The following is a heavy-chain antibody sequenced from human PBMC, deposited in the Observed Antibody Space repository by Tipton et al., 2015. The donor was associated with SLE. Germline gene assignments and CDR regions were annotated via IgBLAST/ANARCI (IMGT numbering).Heavy chain of an antibody. CDR2: IYYSGSS. CDR3: ARILLVGGTLLDAFDI. D-gene: IGHD1-26*01. J-gene: IGHJ3*02. V-gene: IGHV4-59*01. CDR1: GGSISSYY. Sequence: TLSLTCTVSGGSISSYYWSWIRQPPGKGLEWIGYIYYSGSSNYNPSLKSRVTISVTRTKNQFSLKLSSVTAADTAVYYCARILLVGGTLLDAFDIWGQGTMVTVSS.